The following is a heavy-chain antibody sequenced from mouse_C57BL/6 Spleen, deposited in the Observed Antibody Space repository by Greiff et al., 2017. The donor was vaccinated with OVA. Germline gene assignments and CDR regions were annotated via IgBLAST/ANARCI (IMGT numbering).Heavy chain of an antibody. CDR2: IDPSDSYT. D-gene: IGHD1-1*01. J-gene: IGHJ2*01. CDR1: GYTFTSYW. V-gene: IGHV1-69*01. CDR3: ARLSTAVEGDY. Sequence: QVQLQQPGAELVMPGASVKLSCKASGYTFTSYWMHWVKQRPGQGLEWIGEIDPSDSYTNYNQKFKGKSTLTVDQSSSSAYMQLSSLTSEDSAVYYYARLSTAVEGDYCGQGT.